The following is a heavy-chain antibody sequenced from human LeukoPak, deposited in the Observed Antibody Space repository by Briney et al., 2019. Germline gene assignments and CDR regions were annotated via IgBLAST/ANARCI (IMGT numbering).Heavy chain of an antibody. J-gene: IGHJ6*02. D-gene: IGHD3-16*01. CDR3: ATYTHWVAGDV. V-gene: IGHV3-7*01. CDR1: GSTFSDSW. CDR2: MNQDGSEK. Sequence: PGGSLRLSCAASGSTFSDSWMSWVRQAPGKGLEWVANMNQDGSEKDYVDSVKGRFTISRDNARKSLYLQMSSLRAEDTAVYYCATYTHWVAGDVWGQGTTVTVSS.